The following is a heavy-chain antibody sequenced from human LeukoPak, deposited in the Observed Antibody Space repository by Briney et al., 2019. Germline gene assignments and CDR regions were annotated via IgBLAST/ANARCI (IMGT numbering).Heavy chain of an antibody. V-gene: IGHV3-30*02. J-gene: IGHJ4*02. CDR1: GFTFSSYG. CDR3: AKGYPVDSYDTSGFDY. Sequence: PGGSLSLSCAASGFTFSSYGMYWVRQAPGKGVEGVAFIRYDGSNKYYTDYEKGRFTVSRDSSKNTLYLQMNSLRPDDPAVYYCAKGYPVDSYDTSGFDYWGQGTLVTVSS. D-gene: IGHD3-22*01. CDR2: IRYDGSNK.